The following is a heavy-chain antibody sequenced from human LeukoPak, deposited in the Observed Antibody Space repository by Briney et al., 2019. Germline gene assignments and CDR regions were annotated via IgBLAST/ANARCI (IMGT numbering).Heavy chain of an antibody. CDR2: INHSGST. J-gene: IGHJ4*02. V-gene: IGHV4-34*01. Sequence: SETLSLTCAVYGGSFSGYYRSWIRQPPGKGLEWIGEINHSGSTNYNPSLKSRVTISVDTSKNQFSLKLSSVTAADTAVYYCARVRGNYDFWSGYSVNRIDYWGQGTLVTVSS. D-gene: IGHD3-3*01. CDR3: ARVRGNYDFWSGYSVNRIDY. CDR1: GGSFSGYY.